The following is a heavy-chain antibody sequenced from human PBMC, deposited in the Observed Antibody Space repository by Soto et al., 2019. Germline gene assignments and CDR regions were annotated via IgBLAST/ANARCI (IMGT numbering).Heavy chain of an antibody. D-gene: IGHD3-3*02. CDR2: IYYSGST. CDR1: GGSISSSSYY. V-gene: IGHV4-39*07. CDR3: ARRCCDSIFGSLDY. J-gene: IGHJ4*02. Sequence: SETLSLTCTVSGGSISSSSYYWGWIRQPPGKGLEWIGSIYYSGSTYYNPSLKSRVTISADTSENQFSLKLSSVTAADTAVYYCARRCCDSIFGSLDYWGQGTLVTVSS.